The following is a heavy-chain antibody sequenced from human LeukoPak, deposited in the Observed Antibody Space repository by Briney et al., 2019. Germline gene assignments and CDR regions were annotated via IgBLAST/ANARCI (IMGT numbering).Heavy chain of an antibody. Sequence: PGGSLRLSCAASGFTFDDYGMSWVRQAPGKGLEWVSGINWNGGSTGYADSVKGRFTISRDNAKNSLYLQINSLRAEDTALYYCARDTQPTFTIFGVVGYWGQGTLVTVSS. J-gene: IGHJ4*02. D-gene: IGHD3-3*01. V-gene: IGHV3-20*04. CDR3: ARDTQPTFTIFGVVGY. CDR2: INWNGGST. CDR1: GFTFDDYG.